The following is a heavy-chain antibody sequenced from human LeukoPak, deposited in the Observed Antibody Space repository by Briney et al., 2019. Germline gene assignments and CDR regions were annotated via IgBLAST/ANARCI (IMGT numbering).Heavy chain of an antibody. J-gene: IGHJ6*02. V-gene: IGHV1-2*02. Sequence: ASVKVSCKASGYTFTGYYMHWVRQAPGQGLEWMGWINPNSGGTNYAQKFQGRVTMTRDTSISTAYMELSRLRSDDTAVYYCARDSVVVVPAALNSYYYYGMDVWAKGPRSPSP. D-gene: IGHD2-2*01. CDR1: GYTFTGYY. CDR2: INPNSGGT. CDR3: ARDSVVVVPAALNSYYYYGMDV.